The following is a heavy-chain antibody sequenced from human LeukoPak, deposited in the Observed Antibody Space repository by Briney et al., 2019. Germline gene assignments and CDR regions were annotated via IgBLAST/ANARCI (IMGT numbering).Heavy chain of an antibody. J-gene: IGHJ4*02. CDR3: ARDLRYSSSWYGGAGY. Sequence: KASGTLSLTCAVSGGSISSSNWWSWVRQPPGKGLEWIGEIYHSGSTNYNPSLKSRVTISVDKSKNQFSLKLSSVTAADTAVYYCARDLRYSSSWYGGAGYWGQGTLVTVSS. CDR1: GGSISSSNW. CDR2: IYHSGST. D-gene: IGHD6-13*01. V-gene: IGHV4-4*02.